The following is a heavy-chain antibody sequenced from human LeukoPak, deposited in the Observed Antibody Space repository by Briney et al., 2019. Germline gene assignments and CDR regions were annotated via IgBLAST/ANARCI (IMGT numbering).Heavy chain of an antibody. Sequence: SETLSLTCTVSGGSISNYYWSWIRQPPGKGLEWIGYIYYSGSTNYNPSLKSRVTISVDTSKNQFSLKLSSVTAADTAVYYCAKEQSIAVASEYYFDYWGQGTLVTVSS. D-gene: IGHD6-19*01. CDR1: GGSISNYY. V-gene: IGHV4-59*01. CDR2: IYYSGST. CDR3: AKEQSIAVASEYYFDY. J-gene: IGHJ4*02.